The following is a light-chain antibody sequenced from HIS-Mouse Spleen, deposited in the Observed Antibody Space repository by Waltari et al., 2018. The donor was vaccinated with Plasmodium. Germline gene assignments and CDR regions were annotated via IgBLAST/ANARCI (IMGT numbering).Light chain of an antibody. Sequence: AIQMTQSPSSLSASVGDRVTITCRASQGIRNALGWYQQKPGKAPKLLISAASSLQSGVPSRFSGSGSGTEVTLTISSLQPEDFATYYCLQDYNYPYTFGQGTKLEIK. CDR3: LQDYNYPYT. J-gene: IGKJ2*01. V-gene: IGKV1-6*01. CDR2: AAS. CDR1: QGIRNA.